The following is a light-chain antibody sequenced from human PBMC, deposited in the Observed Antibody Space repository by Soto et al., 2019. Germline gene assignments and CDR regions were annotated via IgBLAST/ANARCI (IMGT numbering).Light chain of an antibody. CDR3: QDYGTSWT. CDR2: AAS. V-gene: IGKV3-20*01. Sequence: ETVLTQSPATVSLSRWGRANLPCRASQSVSSNKLAWYQQKPGQAPRLLIYAASSRATGIPDRFSGSGSGTDFTLTINRLEPEDFAVYYCQDYGTSWTFGQGTKVDIK. J-gene: IGKJ1*01. CDR1: QSVSSNK.